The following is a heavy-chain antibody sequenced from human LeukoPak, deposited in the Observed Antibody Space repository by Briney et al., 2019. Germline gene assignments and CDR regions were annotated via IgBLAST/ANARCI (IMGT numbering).Heavy chain of an antibody. J-gene: IGHJ4*02. V-gene: IGHV3-23*01. CDR2: ISGTGGRA. D-gene: IGHD5-24*01. Sequence: GGSLRLSCAASGFTFSSYVMTWVRQAPGKGLEWVSSISGTGGRAYYADSVKGRFTISRDNSKNTLYLQMDSLRDDDTAIYYCAKSEQMAKFDYWGQGTLVTVSS. CDR3: AKSEQMAKFDY. CDR1: GFTFSSYV.